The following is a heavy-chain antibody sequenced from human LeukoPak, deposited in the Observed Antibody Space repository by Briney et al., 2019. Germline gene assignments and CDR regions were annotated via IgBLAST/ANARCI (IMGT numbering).Heavy chain of an antibody. D-gene: IGHD3-22*01. J-gene: IGHJ3*02. Sequence: GGSLRLSCAASGLIVSNNYMNWVRLAPGKGLEWVSIIYSGGSTHYADSVKGRFTVSRDNSKNTLYLQMNSLRAEDTAVYYCAKDPARSDYYYDSSGYYLGWAFDIWGQGTMVTVSS. CDR1: GLIVSNNY. CDR2: IYSGGST. CDR3: AKDPARSDYYYDSSGYYLGWAFDI. V-gene: IGHV3-53*01.